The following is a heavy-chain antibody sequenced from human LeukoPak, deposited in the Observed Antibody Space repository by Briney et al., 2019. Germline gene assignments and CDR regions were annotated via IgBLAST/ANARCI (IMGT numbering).Heavy chain of an antibody. J-gene: IGHJ4*02. D-gene: IGHD2-2*01. Sequence: GAPVKVSCKASGYTFTSYGISWVRQAPGQGLEWMGWISAYNGNTNYAQKLQGRVTMTTDTSTSTAYMELRSLRSDDTAVYYCATTRYCSSTSCPLDYWGQGTLVTVSS. CDR1: GYTFTSYG. CDR3: ATTRYCSSTSCPLDY. CDR2: ISAYNGNT. V-gene: IGHV1-18*01.